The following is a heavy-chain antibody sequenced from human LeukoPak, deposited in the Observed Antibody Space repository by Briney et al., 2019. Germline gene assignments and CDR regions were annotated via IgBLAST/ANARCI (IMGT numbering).Heavy chain of an antibody. CDR3: ARTRGGYRYSLNY. D-gene: IGHD6-13*01. CDR2: MYYSGSP. CDR1: GGSINSYY. Sequence: PSESLSLTCTVSGGSINSYYWSWIRQPPGKGLEWIGYMYYSGSPNYNPSLKSRVTISVDTSKSQFSLKLSSVTAADAAVYYCARTRGGYRYSLNYWGQGTLVTVSS. J-gene: IGHJ4*02. V-gene: IGHV4-59*01.